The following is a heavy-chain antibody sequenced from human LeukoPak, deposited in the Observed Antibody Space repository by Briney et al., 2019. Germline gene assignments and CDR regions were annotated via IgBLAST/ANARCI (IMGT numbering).Heavy chain of an antibody. CDR3: ARRAGGYSHPYDY. CDR1: GFTFSSYA. V-gene: IGHV3-53*01. J-gene: IGHJ4*02. Sequence: PGRSLRLSCAASGFTFSSYAMHWVRQAPGKGLEWVSLIYSGGTTYYADSVKGRFTISRDNSKNTLYLQMNSLRAEDTAVYYCARRAGGYSHPYDYWGQGILVTVSS. CDR2: IYSGGTT. D-gene: IGHD4-23*01.